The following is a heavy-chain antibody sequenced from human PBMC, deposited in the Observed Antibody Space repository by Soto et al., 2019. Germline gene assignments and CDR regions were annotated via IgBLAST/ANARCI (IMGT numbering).Heavy chain of an antibody. CDR2: IYPGDSDT. Sequence: PGESLKISCKGSGYSFTSYWIGWVRQMPGKGLECMGIIYPGDSDTRYSPSFQGQVTISADKSISTAYLQWSSLKASDTAMYYCARTAAAGKNYYGVAVWGQGTSVTVSS. D-gene: IGHD6-13*01. V-gene: IGHV5-51*01. J-gene: IGHJ6*02. CDR3: ARTAAAGKNYYGVAV. CDR1: GYSFTSYW.